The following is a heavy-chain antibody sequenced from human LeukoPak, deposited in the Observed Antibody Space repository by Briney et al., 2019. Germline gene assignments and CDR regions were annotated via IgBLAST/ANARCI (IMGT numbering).Heavy chain of an antibody. CDR2: ISAYNGNT. J-gene: IGHJ4*02. V-gene: IGHV1-18*01. Sequence: ASVKVSCKASGYTFTSYGISWVRQAPGQGLEWMGWISAYNGNTNYAQKLQGRVTMTTDTSTSTAYMELRSLTSDDTAVYYCARRSMTSALSHFDYWGQGTLVTVSS. CDR1: GYTFTSYG. D-gene: IGHD4-17*01. CDR3: ARRSMTSALSHFDY.